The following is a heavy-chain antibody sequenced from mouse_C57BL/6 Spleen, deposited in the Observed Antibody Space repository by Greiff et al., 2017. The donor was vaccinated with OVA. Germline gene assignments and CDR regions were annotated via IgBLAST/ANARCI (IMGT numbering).Heavy chain of an antibody. J-gene: IGHJ2*01. CDR1: GYAFTNYL. Sequence: VQLQQSGAELVRPGTSVKVSCKASGYAFTNYLIEWVKQRPGQGLEWIGVINPGSGGTNYNEKFKGKATLTADKSSSTAYMQLSSLTSEDSAVYFCSRSDIYYYGSSYVFDYWGQGTTLTVSS. CDR2: INPGSGGT. CDR3: SRSDIYYYGSSYVFDY. D-gene: IGHD1-1*01. V-gene: IGHV1-54*01.